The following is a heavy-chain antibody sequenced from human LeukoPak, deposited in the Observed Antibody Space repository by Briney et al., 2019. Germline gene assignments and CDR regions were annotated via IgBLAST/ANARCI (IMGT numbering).Heavy chain of an antibody. CDR3: ASRRLRLGELSLYFDY. J-gene: IGHJ4*02. CDR1: GFIFTDYW. D-gene: IGHD3-16*02. V-gene: IGHV3-48*04. CDR2: ISSSSSTI. Sequence: GGSLRLSCAASGFIFTDYWMNWVRQAPGKGLEWVSYISSSSSTIYYADSVKGRFTISRDNAKNSLYLQMNSLRAEDTAVYYCASRRLRLGELSLYFDYWGQGTLVTVSS.